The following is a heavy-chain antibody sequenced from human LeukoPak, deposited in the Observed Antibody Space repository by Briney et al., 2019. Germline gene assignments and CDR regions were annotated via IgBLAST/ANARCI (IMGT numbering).Heavy chain of an antibody. CDR1: GFTFSIWA. CDR3: AKIARTVVVAATFDY. D-gene: IGHD2-15*01. V-gene: IGHV3-23*01. J-gene: IGHJ4*02. Sequence: GGSLSLSCAASGFTFSIWAMSWVRWAPGKGLEWVSAISGSGGSTYYADSVKGRFTISRDNSKNTLYLQMNSLRAEDTAVYYCAKIARTVVVAATFDYWGQGTLVTVSS. CDR2: ISGSGGST.